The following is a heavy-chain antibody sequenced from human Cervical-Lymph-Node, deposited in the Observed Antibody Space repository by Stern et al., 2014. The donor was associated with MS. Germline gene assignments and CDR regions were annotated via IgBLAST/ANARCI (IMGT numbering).Heavy chain of an antibody. CDR2: IYPSDSDV. J-gene: IGHJ4*02. CDR3: ARWSVACDS. CDR1: GYRFINNW. V-gene: IGHV5-51*03. Sequence: VQLVASGAEVRKPGDSLKISCKTSGYRFINNWIAWVRQVPGKGLEWIGLIYPSDSDVRYSPSFQGHVSISVDKSISTVYLQWNSLKASDTGVYYCARWSVACDSWGQGALITVSS.